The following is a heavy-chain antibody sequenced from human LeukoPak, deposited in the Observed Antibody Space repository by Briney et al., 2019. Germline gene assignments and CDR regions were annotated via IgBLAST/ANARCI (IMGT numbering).Heavy chain of an antibody. CDR1: GFTFSSYG. J-gene: IGHJ4*02. D-gene: IGHD5-24*01. CDR2: ISYDGNNK. V-gene: IGHV3-30*18. CDR3: AKGSRDAYNLLDY. Sequence: GGSLRLSCAASGFTFSSYGMHWVRQAPGKGLEWVAVISYDGNNKYYADSVKGRFTISRDNSKNTLYLQMNSLRAEDTAVYYCAKGSRDAYNLLDYWGQGTLVTVSS.